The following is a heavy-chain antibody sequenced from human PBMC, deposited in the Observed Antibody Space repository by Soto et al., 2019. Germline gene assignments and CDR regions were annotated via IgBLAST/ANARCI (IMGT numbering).Heavy chain of an antibody. CDR2: VSAFNGYT. D-gene: IGHD2-2*01. V-gene: IGHV1-18*01. Sequence: QVQVVQSGAEVKNPGASVRVSCKASGFIFTGYGFSWVRQAPGQGLEWVGWVSAFNGYTSYAQRFQGRVTMTTDTSTTTAYMDLGSLGSDDTAVYYCARDSRIHPAFFDFWGQGTLVTVSS. J-gene: IGHJ4*02. CDR3: ARDSRIHPAFFDF. CDR1: GFIFTGYG.